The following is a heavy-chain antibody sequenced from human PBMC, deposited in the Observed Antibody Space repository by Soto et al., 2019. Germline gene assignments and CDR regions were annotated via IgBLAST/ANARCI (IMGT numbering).Heavy chain of an antibody. CDR2: IYYSGST. J-gene: IGHJ6*01. Sequence: PSETLSLTCTVSGCSISSISYYWGWIRQPPGKGLEWIGSIYYSGSTYYNPSLKSRVTISVDTSKNQFSLKLSSVTAADTAVYYCARDDSSDAYYYYGMEVWGQGTTVNVSS. CDR1: GCSISSISYY. V-gene: IGHV4-39*01. D-gene: IGHD3-22*01. CDR3: ARDDSSDAYYYYGMEV.